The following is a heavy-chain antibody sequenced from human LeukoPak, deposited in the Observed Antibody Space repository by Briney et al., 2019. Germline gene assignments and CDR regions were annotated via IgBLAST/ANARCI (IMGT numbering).Heavy chain of an antibody. Sequence: QPGTSLRLSCAASGFPFSRYAVHWVRQAPGKGLEWVALRSHDGGIEDYADSVKGRFTISRDNSRNTLYLQMNSLRAEDTAVYYCAKDNLPWFGDRGYFDHWGRGTLVTVSS. D-gene: IGHD3-10*01. CDR2: RSHDGGIE. CDR3: AKDNLPWFGDRGYFDH. J-gene: IGHJ2*01. V-gene: IGHV3-30-3*01. CDR1: GFPFSRYA.